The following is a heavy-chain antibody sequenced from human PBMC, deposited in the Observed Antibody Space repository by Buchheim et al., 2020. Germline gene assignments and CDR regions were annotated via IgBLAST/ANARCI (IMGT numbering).Heavy chain of an antibody. V-gene: IGHV4-59*01. CDR2: IYYPGSI. Sequence: VQLQESGPGLVKPSETLSLTCTVSGGSISTYYWSWIRQFPGKGLEWIGFIYYPGSINYNPSLKSRITISVDTSRNQISLKLSSVTAADAAVYYCARGAEQLALDYWGQGIL. D-gene: IGHD6-6*01. CDR3: ARGAEQLALDY. J-gene: IGHJ4*02. CDR1: GGSISTYY.